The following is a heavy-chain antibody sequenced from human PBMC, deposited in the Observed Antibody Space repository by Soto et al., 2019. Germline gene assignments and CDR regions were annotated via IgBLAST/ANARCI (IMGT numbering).Heavy chain of an antibody. CDR2: INHSGST. J-gene: IGHJ4*02. CDR3: PRAGYGDGGLVDY. V-gene: IGHV4-34*01. D-gene: IGHD4-17*01. CDR1: GGACSGYY. Sequence: PSGTLSLTCAVYGGACSGYYWSWIRQPPGKGLECIGEINHSGSTNYNPSIKSRVTISVDTSKNQFSLKLSSVTAADTAVYSGPRAGYGDGGLVDYWGQGTLVTVSS.